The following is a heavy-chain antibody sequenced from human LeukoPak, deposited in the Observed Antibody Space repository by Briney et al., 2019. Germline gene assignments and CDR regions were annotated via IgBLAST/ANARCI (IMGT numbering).Heavy chain of an antibody. CDR2: ISSSSSYI. D-gene: IGHD2-21*02. CDR1: GFTFSSYS. CDR3: ARDLKVTAMSPIDY. V-gene: IGHV3-21*01. J-gene: IGHJ4*02. Sequence: GGSLRLSRAASGFTFSSYSMNWVRQAPGKGLEWVSSISSSSSYIYYADSVKGRFTISRDNAKNSLYLQMNSLRAEDTAVYYCARDLKVTAMSPIDYWGQGTLVTVSS.